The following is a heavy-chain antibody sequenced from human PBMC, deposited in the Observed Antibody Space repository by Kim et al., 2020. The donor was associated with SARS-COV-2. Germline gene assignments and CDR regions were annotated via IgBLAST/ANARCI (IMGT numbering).Heavy chain of an antibody. J-gene: IGHJ4*02. CDR2: IYYSGST. Sequence: SETLSLTCTVSGGSISSYYWSWIRQPPGKGLEWIGYIYYSGSTNYNPSLKSRVTISVDTSKNQFSLKLSSVTAADTAVYYCARALGYSSGWSKSYYFDYWGQGTLVTVSS. CDR3: ARALGYSSGWSKSYYFDY. V-gene: IGHV4-59*13. D-gene: IGHD6-19*01. CDR1: GGSISSYY.